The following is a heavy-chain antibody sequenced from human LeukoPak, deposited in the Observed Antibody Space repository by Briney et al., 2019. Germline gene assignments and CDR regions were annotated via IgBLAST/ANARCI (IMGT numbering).Heavy chain of an antibody. D-gene: IGHD4-23*01. CDR2: MNPNSGKT. V-gene: IGHV1-8*01. J-gene: IGHJ4*02. Sequence: ASVKVSCKASGYTLTSYDINWVRQATGQGLEWMGWMNPNSGKTGYAQEFQGRITITRNTSISTAYMELSSLRSEDTAVYYCTRETPSRYFDYWGQGTLVTVSS. CDR3: TRETPSRYFDY. CDR1: GYTLTSYD.